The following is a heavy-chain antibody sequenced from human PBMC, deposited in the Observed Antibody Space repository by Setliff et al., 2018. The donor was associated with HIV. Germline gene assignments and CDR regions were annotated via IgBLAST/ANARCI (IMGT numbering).Heavy chain of an antibody. J-gene: IGHJ6*02. V-gene: IGHV4-4*02. Sequence: SETLSLTCAVSGGSISSDNWWTWVRQAPGKGLEWIGEIYHSEYTNYNPSLKSRVSMSVDKSKNQFSVKLTSVTAADTAVYYCARGHCSGTNCYGVDYYSMGVWSQGTTVTAP. CDR1: GGSISSDNW. CDR2: IYHSEYT. D-gene: IGHD2-2*01. CDR3: ARGHCSGTNCYGVDYYSMGV.